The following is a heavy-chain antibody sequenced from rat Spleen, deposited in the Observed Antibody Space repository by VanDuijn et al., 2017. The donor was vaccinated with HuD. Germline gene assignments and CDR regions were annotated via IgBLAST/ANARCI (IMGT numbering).Heavy chain of an antibody. CDR2: MWYDGDT. Sequence: QVQLKESGPGLVQPSETLSLTCTVSGFSLTSFSVSWVRQPSGKGPEWMGRMWYDGDTAYSSTLKSRLSISRDTSKSQVLLKMNSLQTEDTAMYFCARSGFSSPNYFDYWGQGVMVTVSS. CDR1: GFSLTSFS. CDR3: ARSGFSSPNYFDY. J-gene: IGHJ2*01. V-gene: IGHV2-16*01. D-gene: IGHD1-2*01.